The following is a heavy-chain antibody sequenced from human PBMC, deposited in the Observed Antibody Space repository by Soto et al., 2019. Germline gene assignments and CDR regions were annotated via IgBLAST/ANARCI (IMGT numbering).Heavy chain of an antibody. D-gene: IGHD2-2*01. CDR2: IDPSVSYT. Sequence: GESLKISCKGSGYSFTSYWISWVRQMPGKGLEWMGRIDPSVSYTNYSPSFQGHVTISADKSISTAYLQWSSLKASDTAMYYCASLPSSSVDYWGQGTLVTVSS. CDR3: ASLPSSSVDY. V-gene: IGHV5-10-1*01. J-gene: IGHJ4*02. CDR1: GYSFTSYW.